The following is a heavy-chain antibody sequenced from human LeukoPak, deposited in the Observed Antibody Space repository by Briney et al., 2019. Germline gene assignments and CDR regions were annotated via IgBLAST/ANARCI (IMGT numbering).Heavy chain of an antibody. D-gene: IGHD6-13*01. V-gene: IGHV4-61*02. J-gene: IGHJ5*02. CDR3: ARTGYSSSWYNRFDP. Sequence: SETLSLTCTVSGGSISSGSYYWSWIRQPAGKGLEWIGRIYTSGSTNYNPSLKSRVTLSVDTSKNQFSLKLSSVTAADTAVYYCARTGYSSSWYNRFDPWGQGTLVTVSS. CDR2: IYTSGST. CDR1: GGSISSGSYY.